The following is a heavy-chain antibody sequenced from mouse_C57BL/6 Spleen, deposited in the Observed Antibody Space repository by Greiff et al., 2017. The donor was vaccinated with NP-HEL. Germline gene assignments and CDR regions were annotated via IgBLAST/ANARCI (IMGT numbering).Heavy chain of an antibody. Sequence: VQLQQSGAELVRPGSSVKLSCKASGYTFTSYWMDWVKQRPGQGLEWIGNIYPSDSETHYNQKFKDKATLTVDKSSSTAYMQLSSLTSEDSAVYYCARGPPDGYYDYWGQGTTLTVSS. CDR3: ARGPPDGYYDY. D-gene: IGHD2-3*01. CDR2: IYPSDSET. CDR1: GYTFTSYW. J-gene: IGHJ2*01. V-gene: IGHV1-61*01.